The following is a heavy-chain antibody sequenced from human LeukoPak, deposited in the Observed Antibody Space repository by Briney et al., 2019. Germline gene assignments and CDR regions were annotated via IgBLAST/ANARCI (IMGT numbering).Heavy chain of an antibody. CDR2: ISAYNGNT. J-gene: IGHJ1*01. Sequence: GASVKVSCKASGYTFTGYYMHWVRQAPGQGLEWMGWISAYNGNTNYAQKLQGRVTMTTDTSTSTAYMELRSLRSDDTAVYYCARAGLAVAGTRYFQHWGQGTLVTVSS. CDR1: GYTFTGYY. CDR3: ARAGLAVAGTRYFQH. D-gene: IGHD6-19*01. V-gene: IGHV1-18*04.